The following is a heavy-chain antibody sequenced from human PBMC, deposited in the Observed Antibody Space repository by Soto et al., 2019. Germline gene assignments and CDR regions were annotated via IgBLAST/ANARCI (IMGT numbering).Heavy chain of an antibody. Sequence: EVQLLESGGGLVQPGGSLRLSCAASGFTLSSYAMSWVRQAPGKGLEWVSGISVSVGDTYYGDSVTCRCTISRDNSKRRLYRQLNSLRAADTAVYDCANDPGDSSGYYYGFAMDVWGQGTTVPV. J-gene: IGHJ6*02. CDR2: ISVSVGDT. CDR1: GFTLSSYA. V-gene: IGHV3-23*01. CDR3: ANDPGDSSGYYYGFAMDV. D-gene: IGHD3-22*01.